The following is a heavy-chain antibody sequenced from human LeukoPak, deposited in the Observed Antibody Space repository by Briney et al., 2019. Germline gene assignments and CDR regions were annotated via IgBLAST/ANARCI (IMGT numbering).Heavy chain of an antibody. Sequence: PGGSLRLSCAASGFTFSSYAMSWVRQAPGKGLEWVSAISGSGGSTYYADSVKGRFTISRDNSKNTLYLQMNSLRAEDTAVYYCAKGVITFGGVIVLFDYWGQGTLVTVSS. D-gene: IGHD3-16*02. CDR1: GFTFSSYA. V-gene: IGHV3-23*01. J-gene: IGHJ4*02. CDR2: ISGSGGST. CDR3: AKGVITFGGVIVLFDY.